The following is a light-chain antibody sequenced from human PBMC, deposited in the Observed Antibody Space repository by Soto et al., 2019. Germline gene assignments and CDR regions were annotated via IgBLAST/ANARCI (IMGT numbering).Light chain of an antibody. CDR1: QSISWY. V-gene: IGKV1-39*01. CDR2: AAS. Sequence: DIQMTQSPSSLSESVGDRVTITCRASQSISWYLNWYQQKPGKAPKLLIYAASSLQSGVPSRFSGSGSGTDFTLTISSLQPEDFATYYCQQSYSTPQNTFGQGTKLEIK. J-gene: IGKJ2*01. CDR3: QQSYSTPQNT.